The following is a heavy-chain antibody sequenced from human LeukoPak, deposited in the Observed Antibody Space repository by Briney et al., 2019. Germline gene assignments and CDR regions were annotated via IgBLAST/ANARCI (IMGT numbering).Heavy chain of an antibody. D-gene: IGHD4-17*01. CDR1: GGSISSSNYF. CDR3: ARDPPFYGEAKSHY. V-gene: IGHV4-39*02. Sequence: SETLSLTCTVSGGSISSSNYFWGWIRQSPGKGLEYIGSIYYSGSTYYNPSLKSRVTISVDTSKNQFSLKLSSVTAADTAVYYCARDPPFYGEAKSHYWGQGTLVTVSS. CDR2: IYYSGST. J-gene: IGHJ4*02.